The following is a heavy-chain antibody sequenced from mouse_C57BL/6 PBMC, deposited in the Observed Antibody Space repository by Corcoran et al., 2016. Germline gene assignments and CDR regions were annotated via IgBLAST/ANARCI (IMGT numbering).Heavy chain of an antibody. D-gene: IGHD1-1*01. J-gene: IGHJ4*01. CDR1: GYSITSGYY. CDR3: ARADHYYGSSPYAMDY. Sequence: DVQLQESGPGLVKPSQSLSLTCSVTGYSITSGYYWNWIRQFPGNKLEWMGYISYDGSNNYNPSLKNRISITRDTSKNQFFLKLNSVTTEDTATYYCARADHYYGSSPYAMDYWGQGTSVTVSS. CDR2: ISYDGSN. V-gene: IGHV3-6*01.